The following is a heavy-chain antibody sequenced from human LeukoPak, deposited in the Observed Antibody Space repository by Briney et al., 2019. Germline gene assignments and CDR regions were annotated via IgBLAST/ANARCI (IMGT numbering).Heavy chain of an antibody. D-gene: IGHD5-24*01. J-gene: IGHJ3*02. CDR1: GYTFTNYY. CDR2: INPSAGNT. CDR3: ARVRDGYNDAYDI. V-gene: IGHV1-46*01. Sequence: ASVKVSCKASGYTFTNYYIHWVRRAPGQGLEWMGIINPSAGNTNYAQNFQGRVTMTRDTSTSTVYMELSSLRSEDTAVYYCARVRDGYNDAYDIWGQGTMVTVPS.